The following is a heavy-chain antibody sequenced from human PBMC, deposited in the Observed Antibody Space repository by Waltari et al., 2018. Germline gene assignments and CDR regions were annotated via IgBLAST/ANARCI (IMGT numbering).Heavy chain of an antibody. V-gene: IGHV4-34*01. J-gene: IGHJ4*02. D-gene: IGHD3-22*01. Sequence: QVQLQQWGAGLLKPSETLSLTCAVYGGSFSGYYWSWIRQPPGKGLEWIGEINHSGSTNYNPSRKSRVTISVDTSKNQFSLKLSSVTAADTAVYYCARGKVSPRPITMIVVVIDYWGQGTLVTVSS. CDR2: INHSGST. CDR1: GGSFSGYY. CDR3: ARGKVSPRPITMIVVVIDY.